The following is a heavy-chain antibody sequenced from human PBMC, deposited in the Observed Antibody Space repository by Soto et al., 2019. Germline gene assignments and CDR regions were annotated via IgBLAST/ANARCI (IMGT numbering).Heavy chain of an antibody. Sequence: GASVKVSCKASGYTFTSYYMHWVRQSPGQGLEWMGKINPSGGSTSYAQKLQGRITMTRDTSTSTVNIELSSLRSEDTAVYYCARGRTTGTTFSYYGMDVWGQGTTVTVSS. V-gene: IGHV1-46*01. CDR3: ARGRTTGTTFSYYGMDV. D-gene: IGHD1-1*01. CDR1: GYTFTSYY. J-gene: IGHJ6*02. CDR2: INPSGGST.